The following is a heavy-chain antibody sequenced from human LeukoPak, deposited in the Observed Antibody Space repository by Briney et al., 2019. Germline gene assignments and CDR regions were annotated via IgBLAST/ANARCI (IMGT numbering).Heavy chain of an antibody. CDR1: GGSISSYY. D-gene: IGHD3-22*01. J-gene: IGHJ3*02. CDR3: ARDLMIVVAYDAFDI. CDR2: IYTSGST. Sequence: SETLSLTCTVSGGSISSYYWSWIRQPPGKGLEWIGRIYTSGSTNYNPSLKSRVTMSVDTSKNQFSLKLSSVTAADTAVYYCARDLMIVVAYDAFDIWGQGTMVTVSS. V-gene: IGHV4-4*07.